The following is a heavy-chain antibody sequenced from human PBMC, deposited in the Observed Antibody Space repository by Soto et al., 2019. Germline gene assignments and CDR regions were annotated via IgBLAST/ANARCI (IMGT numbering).Heavy chain of an antibody. J-gene: IGHJ5*02. D-gene: IGHD6-25*01. CDR3: ARDASAAASPRYNWFDP. Sequence: SETLSLTCTVSGGSISSGGYYWSWIRQHPGKGLEWIGYIYYSGSTYYNQSLKSRVTISVDTSKNQFSLKLSSVTAADTAVYYFARDASAAASPRYNWFDPWGQGTLVTVSS. V-gene: IGHV4-31*03. CDR2: IYYSGST. CDR1: GGSISSGGYY.